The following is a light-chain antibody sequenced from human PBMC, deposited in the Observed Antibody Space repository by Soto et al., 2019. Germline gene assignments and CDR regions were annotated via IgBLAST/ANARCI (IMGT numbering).Light chain of an antibody. CDR3: QQYGSSGT. Sequence: EIVLTQSPGTLSLSPGERATLSCRASQSVSNNYLAWYQQNPGQPPRLLIYGASNRATGIPDRFSGSGSGTDFPLTISRLEPEDFAVYYCQQYGSSGTFGQGTKVDIK. J-gene: IGKJ1*01. CDR1: QSVSNNY. V-gene: IGKV3-20*01. CDR2: GAS.